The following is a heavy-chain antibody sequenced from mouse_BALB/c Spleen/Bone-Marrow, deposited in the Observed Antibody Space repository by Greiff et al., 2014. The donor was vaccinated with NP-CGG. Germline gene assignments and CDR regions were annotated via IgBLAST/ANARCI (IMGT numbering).Heavy chain of an antibody. D-gene: IGHD1-1*02. CDR2: ISNGGTYT. CDR1: GFTFSDFY. J-gene: IGHJ4*01. V-gene: IGHV5-4*02. CDR3: ARSGERYGAMDY. Sequence: EVQRVESGGGLVKPGGSLKLSRAASGFTFSDFYMFWFRQTPEKRLEWVATISNGGTYTYYPDSVKGRFTISRDNAKNNLYLQMSSLKSEDTAMYYCARSGERYGAMDYWGQGTSVTVTS.